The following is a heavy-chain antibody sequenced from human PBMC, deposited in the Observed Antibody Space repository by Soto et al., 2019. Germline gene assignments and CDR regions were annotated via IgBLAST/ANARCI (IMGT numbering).Heavy chain of an antibody. D-gene: IGHD6-19*01. V-gene: IGHV1-69*13. Sequence: GASVKVSCKASGCTFSSYAISWVRQAPGQGLEWMGGIIPIFGTANYAQKFQGRVTITADESTSTAYMELSSLRSEDTAVYYCAADHYSSGWYYFDYWGQGTLVTVSS. CDR1: GCTFSSYA. CDR3: AADHYSSGWYYFDY. J-gene: IGHJ4*02. CDR2: IIPIFGTA.